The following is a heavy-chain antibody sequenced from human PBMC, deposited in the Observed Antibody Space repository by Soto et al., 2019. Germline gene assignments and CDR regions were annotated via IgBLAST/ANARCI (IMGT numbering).Heavy chain of an antibody. J-gene: IGHJ6*02. Sequence: SVKGSCQASGYSFTDYHIHWGRQAPVQGLEWLGRINPKSGGTSTAQKFQGWVTMTRDRSISTVYMELTRLRSDDTAVYFCARGHSTDCSNGVCSFFYNHEMDVWGQGTTVTVSS. CDR2: INPKSGGT. D-gene: IGHD2-8*01. CDR1: GYSFTDYH. CDR3: ARGHSTDCSNGVCSFFYNHEMDV. V-gene: IGHV1-2*04.